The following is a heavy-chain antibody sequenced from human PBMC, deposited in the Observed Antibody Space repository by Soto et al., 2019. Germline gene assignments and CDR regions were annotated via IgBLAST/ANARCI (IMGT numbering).Heavy chain of an antibody. CDR1: GYSFASHW. D-gene: IGHD1-26*01. V-gene: IGHV5-51*01. J-gene: IGHJ6*02. Sequence: GESLKISCKGSGYSFASHWVAWVRQMPEKGLEWIGTIYPGDSDTKYSSAFRGHVTISADTSVSTAYLQWRSLEATDSAIYYCARYSGSYWHYLDFWG. CDR3: ARYSGSYWHYLDF. CDR2: IYPGDSDT.